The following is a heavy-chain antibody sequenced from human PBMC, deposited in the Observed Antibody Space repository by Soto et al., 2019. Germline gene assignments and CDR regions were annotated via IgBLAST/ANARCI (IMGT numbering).Heavy chain of an antibody. CDR1: GFSLSTHTVG. V-gene: IGHV2-5*02. D-gene: IGHD3-9*01. CDR2: IYWDEDK. CDR3: ALIVPFDYRGYNFEF. Sequence: QITLKESGPTLVKPTQTLTLTCTFSGFSLSTHTVGVAWIRQPPGKALEWLALIYWDEDKRYSPSLKSRLTITQDTSKNQVVLTMTNMDPVDTATYYCALIVPFDYRGYNFEFWGQGILVTVSS. J-gene: IGHJ4*02.